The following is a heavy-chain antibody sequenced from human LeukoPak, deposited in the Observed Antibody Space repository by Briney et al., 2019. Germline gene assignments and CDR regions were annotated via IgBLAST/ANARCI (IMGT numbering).Heavy chain of an antibody. CDR3: AKAQVWGSYRYTVPGDY. CDR1: GFTFSSYG. Sequence: PGGSLRLSCAASGFTFSSYGMSWVRQAPGKGLEWVSAISGSGGSTYYADSVKGRFTISRDNSKNTLYLQMNSLRAEDTAVYYCAKAQVWGSYRYTVPGDYWGQGTLVTVSS. CDR2: ISGSGGST. V-gene: IGHV3-23*01. D-gene: IGHD3-16*02. J-gene: IGHJ4*02.